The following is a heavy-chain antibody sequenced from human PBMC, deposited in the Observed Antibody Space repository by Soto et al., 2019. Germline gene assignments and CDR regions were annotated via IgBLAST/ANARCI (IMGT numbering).Heavy chain of an antibody. CDR1: GFTFDTYW. CDR2: IKPDGSLT. Sequence: EVQLVESGGGLVQPGGSLRLSCAASGFTFDTYWMSWVRQAPGKGLEWVANIKPDGSLTDYVDSVKGRFTISRDNAKNSLFLQMNSLRAEDTGVYYCARNGRWGHGTFVTGSS. D-gene: IGHD2-8*01. V-gene: IGHV3-7*05. J-gene: IGHJ4*03. CDR3: ARNGR.